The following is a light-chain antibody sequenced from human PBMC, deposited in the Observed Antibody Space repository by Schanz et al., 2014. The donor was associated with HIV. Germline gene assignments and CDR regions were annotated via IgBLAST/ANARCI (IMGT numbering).Light chain of an antibody. CDR2: AAS. CDR3: QQYAVSSWT. Sequence: DIQLTQSPSFLSASVGDRVTITCRASQGISSYFAWYQQKPGKAPKLLIYAASTLQSGVPSRFSGSGSGTEFTLTISTLQPDDFATYYCQQYAVSSWTFGQGTRVQSK. CDR1: QGISSY. V-gene: IGKV1-9*01. J-gene: IGKJ1*01.